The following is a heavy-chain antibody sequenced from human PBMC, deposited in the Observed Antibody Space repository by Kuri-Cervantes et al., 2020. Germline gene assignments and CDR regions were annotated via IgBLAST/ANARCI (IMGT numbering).Heavy chain of an antibody. CDR2: ISAYNGNT. V-gene: IGHV1-18*01. J-gene: IGHJ4*02. CDR3: TREGAGVKELRTVDY. D-gene: IGHD1-7*01. Sequence: ASVKVSCKASGYIFTKYGISWVRQAPGQGLEWVGWISAYNGNTNYAQKLQGRVTMTTDRSTSTAYMELRSLTSDDTAVYYCTREGAGVKELRTVDYWGQGTLVTVSS. CDR1: GYIFTKYG.